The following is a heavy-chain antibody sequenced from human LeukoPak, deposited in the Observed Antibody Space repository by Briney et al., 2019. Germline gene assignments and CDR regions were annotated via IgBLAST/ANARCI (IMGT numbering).Heavy chain of an antibody. Sequence: GGSLRLSCAASGFTVTNNYMSWVRQAPGKGLEWVSVIYAGGSTSYADSVKGRFTISRDSSKNTLYLQMNSLRAEDTAVYYCAREGYASGTRYGMDVWGQGTTVTVSS. V-gene: IGHV3-66*01. CDR3: AREGYASGTRYGMDV. D-gene: IGHD3-10*01. J-gene: IGHJ6*02. CDR1: GFTVTNNY. CDR2: IYAGGST.